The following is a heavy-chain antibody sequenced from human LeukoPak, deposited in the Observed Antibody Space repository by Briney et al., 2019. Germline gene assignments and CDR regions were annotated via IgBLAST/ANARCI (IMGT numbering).Heavy chain of an antibody. V-gene: IGHV4-59*08. CDR1: GGSFSGYY. D-gene: IGHD1-14*01. J-gene: IGHJ4*02. CDR3: ARRIRTTLVFDS. CDR2: ISDTGSA. Sequence: PSETLSLTCAVYGGSFSGYYWSWIRQPPGRGLQWIGYISDTGSAEYNPSLESRVTISVDTSKNQFFLRLKSVTAADSAAYFCARRIRTTLVFDSWGQGVLVTVSS.